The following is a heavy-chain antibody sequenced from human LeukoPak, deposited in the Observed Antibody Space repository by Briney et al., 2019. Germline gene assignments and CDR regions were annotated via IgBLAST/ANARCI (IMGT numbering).Heavy chain of an antibody. CDR1: GYTFTGYY. CDR3: ARAGITGTTKGDY. V-gene: IGHV1-2*02. J-gene: IGHJ4*02. CDR2: INPNSGGT. Sequence: ASVKVSCKASGYTFTGYYMHWVRQAPGQGLEWMGWINPNSGGTNYAQKLQGRVTMTTDTSTSTAYMELRSLRSDDTAVYYCARAGITGTTKGDYWGQGTLVTVSS. D-gene: IGHD1-20*01.